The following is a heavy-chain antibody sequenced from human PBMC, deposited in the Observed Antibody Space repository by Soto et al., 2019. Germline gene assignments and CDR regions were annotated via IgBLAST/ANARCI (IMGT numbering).Heavy chain of an antibody. D-gene: IGHD6-19*01. Sequence: EVQLVESGGGLVQPGGSLRLSCAISEFTFSTYWMTWVRQAPGKGLEWVANIKQDGGEKSYLESVRGRFIISRDNAKKSLYLEMNSLRAEDTAVYYCAGGSGWESDSWGQGTLVTVSA. V-gene: IGHV3-7*05. CDR2: IKQDGGEK. J-gene: IGHJ4*02. CDR1: EFTFSTYW. CDR3: AGGSGWESDS.